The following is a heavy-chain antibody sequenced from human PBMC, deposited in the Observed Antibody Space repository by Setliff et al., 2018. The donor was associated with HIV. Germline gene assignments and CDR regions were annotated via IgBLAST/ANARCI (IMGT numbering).Heavy chain of an antibody. CDR3: AKDPSVTVTTI. CDR2: ISTYNGNT. V-gene: IGHV1-18*01. Sequence: ASVKVSCKASGYTFTAFGMNWLRQVPGQGPEWMGWISTYNGNTNYAQKFQGRVTMITDTSTSTVYMELRSLRSDDTAVYYCAKDPSVTVTTIWGQGTMVTVSS. J-gene: IGHJ3*02. D-gene: IGHD4-17*01. CDR1: GYTFTAFG.